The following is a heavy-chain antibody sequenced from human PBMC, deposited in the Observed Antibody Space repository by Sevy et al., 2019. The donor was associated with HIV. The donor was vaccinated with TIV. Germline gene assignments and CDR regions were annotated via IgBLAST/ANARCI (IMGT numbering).Heavy chain of an antibody. CDR2: ISFNGNHE. D-gene: IGHD3-9*01. V-gene: IGHV3-30-3*01. CDR3: VRTAGLTGSYEY. J-gene: IGHJ4*02. Sequence: GESLKISCAASGFTFTNFPMHWVRQAPGRGLEWVAIISFNGNHEFYADSVKGRFTISRDNSKSTLYRQMNSLRREDTAVYYCVRTAGLTGSYEYWGQGTQVTVSS. CDR1: GFTFTNFP.